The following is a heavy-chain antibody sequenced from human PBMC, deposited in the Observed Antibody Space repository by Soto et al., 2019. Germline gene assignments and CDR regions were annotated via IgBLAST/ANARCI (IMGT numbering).Heavy chain of an antibody. CDR3: ATTRVGPCSSSICFSGIFDGMDV. J-gene: IGHJ6*02. CDR1: GFTISNYG. CDR2: ISYDGTIT. V-gene: IGHV3-30-3*01. D-gene: IGHD2-2*01. Sequence: HPGGSLRLSCAASGFTISNYGMHWVRQAPGKGLEWVAVISYDGTITYYADSVKGRSTISRDNSKNTLYLQMNSLRTEDTAVYYCATTRVGPCSSSICFSGIFDGMDVWGQGTTVTVSS.